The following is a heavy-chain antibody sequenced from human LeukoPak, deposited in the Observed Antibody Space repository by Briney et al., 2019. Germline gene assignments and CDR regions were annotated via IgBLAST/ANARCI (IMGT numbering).Heavy chain of an antibody. V-gene: IGHV3-21*01. Sequence: GGPLRLSCAASGFTFSRYSMHWVRQAPGKGLEWVSSISSSSNYIYYTDSVKGRFTISRDNAWNSLSLQMNSLRAEDTAVYYCARFYGDYYGYYDYWGQGTLVTVSS. J-gene: IGHJ4*02. CDR2: ISSSSNYI. CDR1: GFTFSRYS. D-gene: IGHD4-17*01. CDR3: ARFYGDYYGYYDY.